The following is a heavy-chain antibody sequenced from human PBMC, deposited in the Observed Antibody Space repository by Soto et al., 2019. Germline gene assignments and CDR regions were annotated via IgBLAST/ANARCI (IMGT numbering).Heavy chain of an antibody. J-gene: IGHJ6*02. CDR3: AREGKSYSGMDV. Sequence: QVQLMQSGAEVKKPGASVRVSCVASGYTFTSYYMHWVRQAPGQGLEWLGVIKLSGGSTTYAQRFQGRVTVTRDTSTSTVYMELRSLRSEDTAVYHCAREGKSYSGMDVWGQGTTVTVS. CDR2: IKLSGGST. V-gene: IGHV1-46*01. CDR1: GYTFTSYY.